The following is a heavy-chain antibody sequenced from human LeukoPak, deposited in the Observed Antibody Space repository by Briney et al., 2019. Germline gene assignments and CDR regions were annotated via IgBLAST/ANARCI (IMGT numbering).Heavy chain of an antibody. CDR2: ITISGDNT. D-gene: IGHD1-14*01. V-gene: IGHV3-23*01. Sequence: GGSLRLSCAASGFTFSSYAMGWVRQAPGEGLQRISGITISGDNTYYADSVKGRFTISRDNSKNTLYLQMNSLRAEDTAIYYCGRDYHLDHWGQGTLVTVSS. CDR1: GFTFSSYA. J-gene: IGHJ4*02. CDR3: GRDYHLDH.